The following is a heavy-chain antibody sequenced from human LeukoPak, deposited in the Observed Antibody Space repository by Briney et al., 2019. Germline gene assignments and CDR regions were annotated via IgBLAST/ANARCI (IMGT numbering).Heavy chain of an antibody. Sequence: GRSLRLSCAASGFTLSSYEMNGVRQAPRKGLEWVLYISSSGSTIYYADSVKSPSTISKDTAKNSLYMKMTSLRGEGTAAYYCAREGQLVLRGYYYYYYMDAWGKGTTVTVSS. V-gene: IGHV3-48*03. D-gene: IGHD6-6*01. CDR1: GFTLSSYE. J-gene: IGHJ6*03. CDR3: AREGQLVLRGYYYYYYMDA. CDR2: ISSSGSTI.